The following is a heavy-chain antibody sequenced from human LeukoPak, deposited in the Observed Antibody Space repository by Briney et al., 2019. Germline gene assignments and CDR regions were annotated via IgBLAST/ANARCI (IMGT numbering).Heavy chain of an antibody. J-gene: IGHJ4*02. CDR1: GFPFSSYW. V-gene: IGHV3-74*01. CDR3: ARVRWGGLYYFDY. D-gene: IGHD3-16*01. CDR2: INDDGRST. Sequence: GSLRLSCAASGFPFSSYWMHWVRQAPGEGLVGVSRINDDGRSTSYAVSVKGQFTISRNNAKNTLYPQMNRLRAQDTAVYYCARVRWGGLYYFDYWGQGTLGTVSS.